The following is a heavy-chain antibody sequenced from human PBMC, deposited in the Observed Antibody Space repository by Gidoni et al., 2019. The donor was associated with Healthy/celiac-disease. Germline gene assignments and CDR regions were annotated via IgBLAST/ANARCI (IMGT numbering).Heavy chain of an antibody. CDR3: AREGAAAGL. J-gene: IGHJ4*02. D-gene: IGHD6-13*01. Sequence: HPGKGLEWIGYIYYSGSTYYNPSLKSRVTISVDTSKNQFSLKLSSVTAADTAVYYCAREGAAAGLWGQGTLVTVSS. CDR2: IYYSGST. V-gene: IGHV4-31*02.